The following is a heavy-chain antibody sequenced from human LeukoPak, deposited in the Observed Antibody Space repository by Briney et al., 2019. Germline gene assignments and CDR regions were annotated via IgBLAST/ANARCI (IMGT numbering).Heavy chain of an antibody. CDR1: GYTFTSYD. J-gene: IGHJ5*02. Sequence: ASVKVSCKASGYTFTSYDINWVRQATGQGLEWMGWMNPNSGNTGYAQKFQGRVTMTRNTSISTAYMELSSLRSEDTAVYYCARVIIMEAWFDPWGQGTLVTVSS. V-gene: IGHV1-8*01. CDR2: MNPNSGNT. D-gene: IGHD3-10*01. CDR3: ARVIIMEAWFDP.